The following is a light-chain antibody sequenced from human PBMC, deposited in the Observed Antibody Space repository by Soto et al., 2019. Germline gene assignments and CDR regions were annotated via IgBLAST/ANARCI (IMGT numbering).Light chain of an antibody. CDR2: SND. Sequence: QAVVTQPPSASGTPGQRVTISCSGSSSNIGRNTVDWYQHLPGTAPKLLIYSNDQRPSGVPDRFSGSKSGTSASLAISGLQSEDEADYYCAARDDSLNGLVFGTGTKLTVL. CDR1: SSNIGRNT. CDR3: AARDDSLNGLV. J-gene: IGLJ1*01. V-gene: IGLV1-44*01.